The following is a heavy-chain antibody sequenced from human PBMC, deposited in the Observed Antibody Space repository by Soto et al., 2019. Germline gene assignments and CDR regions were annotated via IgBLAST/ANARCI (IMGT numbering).Heavy chain of an antibody. Sequence: GGSLRLSCAASGFTFSNYAMSWVRQAPGKGLEWVSGISGSGGSTYYADSVKGRFTISRDNSKNTLYLQMNSLRAEDTAVYYCAKGMKRIAGVPPVYFDYWGQGTLVTVSS. CDR2: ISGSGGST. D-gene: IGHD1-26*01. V-gene: IGHV3-23*01. CDR1: GFTFSNYA. J-gene: IGHJ4*02. CDR3: AKGMKRIAGVPPVYFDY.